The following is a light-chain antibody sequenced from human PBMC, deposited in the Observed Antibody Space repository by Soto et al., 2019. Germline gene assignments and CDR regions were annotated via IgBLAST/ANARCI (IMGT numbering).Light chain of an antibody. Sequence: DIQMTQSPSSLSASVGDRVSITCRASQDITNYLVWYQQKSGKAPKVLVYAASILETGVPSRFSGSGSGTDFILTITSLEPEDFATYFCHQYWTYPLTYGGGTKVEIK. CDR2: AAS. J-gene: IGKJ4*01. CDR3: HQYWTYPLT. V-gene: IGKV1-16*01. CDR1: QDITNY.